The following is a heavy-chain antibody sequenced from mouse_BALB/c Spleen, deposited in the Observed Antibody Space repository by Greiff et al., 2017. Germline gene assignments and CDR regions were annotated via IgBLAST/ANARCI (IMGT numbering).Heavy chain of an antibody. Sequence: VKLVESGPGLVAPSQSLSITCTVSGFSLTSYGVHWVRQPPGKGLEWLGVIWAGGSTNYNSALMSRLSISKDNSKSQVFLKMNSLQTDDTAMYYCARDGVLRSFAYWGQGTLVTVSA. CDR2: IWAGGST. CDR1: GFSLTSYG. CDR3: ARDGVLRSFAY. D-gene: IGHD1-1*01. J-gene: IGHJ3*01. V-gene: IGHV2-9*02.